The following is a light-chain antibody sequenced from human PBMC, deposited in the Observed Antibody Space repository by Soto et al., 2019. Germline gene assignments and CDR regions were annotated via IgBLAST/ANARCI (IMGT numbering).Light chain of an antibody. V-gene: IGKV3-20*01. Sequence: EIVLTQSPGTLSLSPGERATLSCRASQSVSSSYLAWYQQKPGQAPRLLIYGASSRATGIPDRFSGSGSGTDFTLTISRLELEDFAVYYCQQYPGYTFGQGTKLEIK. CDR3: QQYPGYT. J-gene: IGKJ2*01. CDR1: QSVSSSY. CDR2: GAS.